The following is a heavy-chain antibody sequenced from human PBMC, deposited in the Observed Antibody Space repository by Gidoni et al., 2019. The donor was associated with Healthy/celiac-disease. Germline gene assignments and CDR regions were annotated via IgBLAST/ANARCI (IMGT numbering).Heavy chain of an antibody. D-gene: IGHD2-15*01. CDR2: IILIFGTA. V-gene: IGHV1-69*01. J-gene: IGHJ3*02. CDR3: AIGPDVSGGYAFDI. Sequence: QVQRVQSVAEVKKPGSSVKVSCKASGGHFSSYASSWVRQAPGQGLEWMGGIILIFGTANYARKFQGRVTMTAAESTSTAYMELGSLRSEDTAVYYCAIGPDVSGGYAFDIWGQGTMVTVSS. CDR1: GGHFSSYA.